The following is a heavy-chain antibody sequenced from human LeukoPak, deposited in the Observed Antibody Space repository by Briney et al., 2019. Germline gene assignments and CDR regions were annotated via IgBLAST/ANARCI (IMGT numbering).Heavy chain of an antibody. CDR3: AKSYYDFWSGYYERYYLDY. CDR2: ISGSGGST. V-gene: IGHV3-23*01. Sequence: RGSLRLSCAASGFTFSSYAMSWVRQAPGKGLEWVSAISGSGGSTYYADSVKGRFTISRDNSKNTLYLQMNSLRAEDTAVYYCAKSYYDFWSGYYERYYLDYWGQGTLVTVSS. D-gene: IGHD3-3*01. J-gene: IGHJ4*02. CDR1: GFTFSSYA.